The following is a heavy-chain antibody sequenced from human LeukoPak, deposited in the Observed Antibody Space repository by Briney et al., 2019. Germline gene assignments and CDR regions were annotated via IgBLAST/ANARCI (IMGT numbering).Heavy chain of an antibody. D-gene: IGHD3-16*01. Sequence: GGSLRLSCAASGFTFSSSWMRWVRQAPGKGLEWVANIKEDGSEKYYVDSVKGRFTISRDNAKNSLSLQMSSLRAEDTAVYYCAKDRLRFSYWGQGTLVTVSS. CDR2: IKEDGSEK. J-gene: IGHJ4*02. CDR1: GFTFSSSW. CDR3: AKDRLRFSY. V-gene: IGHV3-7*03.